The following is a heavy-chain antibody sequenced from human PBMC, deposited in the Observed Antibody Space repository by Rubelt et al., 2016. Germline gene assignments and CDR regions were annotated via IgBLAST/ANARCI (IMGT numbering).Heavy chain of an antibody. D-gene: IGHD3-9*01. V-gene: IGHV1-3*01. CDR2: INAGNGNT. J-gene: IGHJ4*02. CDR1: GYTFTSYA. Sequence: QVHLVQSGAEVKKPGASVKVSCKASGYTFTSYAMHWVRQAPGQRLEWMGWINAGNGNTKYSQKFQGRVTITRDTSASTAYMELSSLRSEDTAVYYCARDMVEGDDWLPKWNYWGQGTLVTVSS. CDR3: ARDMVEGDDWLPKWNY.